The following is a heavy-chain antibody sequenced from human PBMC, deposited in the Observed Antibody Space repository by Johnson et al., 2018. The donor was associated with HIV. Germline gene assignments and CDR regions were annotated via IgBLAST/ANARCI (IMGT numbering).Heavy chain of an antibody. Sequence: QVQLVESGGDLVQPGRSLRLSCAASGFTVSNNYMSWVRQAPGKGLEWVAVIWYDGSNKYYGDSVRGRCTISRDNSKNTLYLQLNSLRAEDTSVYYCAKTSRLYSYGYGDAFDIWGQGTMVIVSS. CDR1: GFTVSNNY. CDR2: IWYDGSNK. CDR3: AKTSRLYSYGYGDAFDI. V-gene: IGHV3-33*06. D-gene: IGHD5-18*01. J-gene: IGHJ3*02.